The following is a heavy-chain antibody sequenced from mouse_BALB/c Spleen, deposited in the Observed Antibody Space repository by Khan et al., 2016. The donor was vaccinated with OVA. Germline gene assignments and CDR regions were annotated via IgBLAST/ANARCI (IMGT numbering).Heavy chain of an antibody. CDR2: IFPGGGSS. V-gene: IGHV1-77*01. J-gene: IGHJ3*01. CDR3: ARGGYSVFAY. D-gene: IGHD2-3*01. Sequence: QVQLQQSGPELVKPGASVKMSCKASGYTFTDYVINWVKQRTGQGLEWIGDIFPGGGSSYYNEKFKGKAKLTAAKSSNTAFMQRSSLTFEDSSVYFCARGGYSVFAYWGQGTLVTVSA. CDR1: GYTFTDYV.